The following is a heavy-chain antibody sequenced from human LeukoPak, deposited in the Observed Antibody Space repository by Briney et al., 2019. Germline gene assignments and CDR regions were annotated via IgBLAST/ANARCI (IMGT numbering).Heavy chain of an antibody. D-gene: IGHD6-25*01. CDR1: GGSISSSSYY. Sequence: NPSETLSLTCTVSGGSISSSSYYWSWIRQPPGRGLEWIGSIHYSGSTSYNPSLRSRVTISVDKSKNQFFLKLSSVTATDTAVYFGGKRGQGSGGSSYFDYGGQETWSPSPQ. J-gene: IGHJ4*01. CDR2: IHYSGST. CDR3: GKRGQGSGGSSYFDY. V-gene: IGHV4-61*05.